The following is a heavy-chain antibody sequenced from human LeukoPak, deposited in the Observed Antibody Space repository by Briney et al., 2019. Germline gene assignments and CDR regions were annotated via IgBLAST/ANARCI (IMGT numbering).Heavy chain of an antibody. J-gene: IGHJ4*02. Sequence: PSETLSLTCAVNGGSFSDYYWSWIRQPPGKGLEWIGEINDSGSTNYNPSLKSRVTMLEDTSKNQFSLKLSSVTAADTAVYYCARGGGPAPGYWGQGTVVTVSS. V-gene: IGHV4-34*01. CDR3: ARGGGPAPGY. CDR1: GGSFSDYY. CDR2: INDSGST.